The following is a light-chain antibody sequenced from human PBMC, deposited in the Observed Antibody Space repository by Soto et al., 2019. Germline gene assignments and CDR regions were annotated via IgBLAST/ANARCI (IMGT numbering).Light chain of an antibody. V-gene: IGLV1-40*01. CDR2: GNS. CDR3: QSYDSSLSGHWV. J-gene: IGLJ3*02. CDR1: SSNIGAVYD. Sequence: QSVLTQPPSVSGAPGQSVTISCTGSSSNIGAVYDVHWYQQLPGTAPKLLVYGNSNRPSGVPDRFSGSKSGTSASLAITGLQAEDEADYNCQSYDSSLSGHWVFGGGTKVTVL.